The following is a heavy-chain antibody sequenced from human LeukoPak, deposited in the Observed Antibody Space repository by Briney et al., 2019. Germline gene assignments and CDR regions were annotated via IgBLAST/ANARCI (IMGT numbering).Heavy chain of an antibody. Sequence: SVKASCKASGGTFSSYAISWVRQAPGQGLEWMGGIIPIFGTANYAQKFQGRVTITADESTSTAYMELSSLRSEDTAVYYCARRMVRGVDLYYFDYWGQGTLVTVSS. D-gene: IGHD3-10*01. CDR3: ARRMVRGVDLYYFDY. CDR2: IIPIFGTA. CDR1: GGTFSSYA. V-gene: IGHV1-69*13. J-gene: IGHJ4*02.